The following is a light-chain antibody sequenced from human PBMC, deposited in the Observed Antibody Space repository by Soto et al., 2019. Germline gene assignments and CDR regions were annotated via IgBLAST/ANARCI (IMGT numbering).Light chain of an antibody. CDR1: QSISSW. V-gene: IGKV1-5*01. CDR3: QQYNSYSWT. Sequence: DIQMTQSPSTLSTSVGDRVTITCRASQSISSWLAWYQQKPGKAPKLLIYDASSLESGVPSRFSGSGSGTEFTLTIRSMPTDDSATYSCQQYNSYSWTFGQGTKVDIK. CDR2: DAS. J-gene: IGKJ1*01.